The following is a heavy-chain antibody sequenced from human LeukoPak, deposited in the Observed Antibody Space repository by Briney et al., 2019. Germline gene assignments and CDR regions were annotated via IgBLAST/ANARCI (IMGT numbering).Heavy chain of an antibody. Sequence: GGSLRLSCGASGFTFSRHGMHWVRQAPGKGLEWVAVIWYDGSKTYYADSVMGRFTISRDNSKNTLYLQMNSLSAEDTAVYYCVRLSTFKVGSTAYDAFDLWGQGTMVTVSS. CDR3: VRLSTFKVGSTAYDAFDL. V-gene: IGHV3-33*01. CDR2: IWYDGSKT. J-gene: IGHJ3*01. D-gene: IGHD1-26*01. CDR1: GFTFSRHG.